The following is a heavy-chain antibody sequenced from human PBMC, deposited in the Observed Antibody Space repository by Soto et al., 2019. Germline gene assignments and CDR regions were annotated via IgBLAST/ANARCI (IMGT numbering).Heavy chain of an antibody. CDR3: TTASVVVPAAMGNYYYYYYGMDV. CDR2: IKSKTDGGTT. D-gene: IGHD2-2*01. Sequence: EVQLVESGGGLVKPGGSLRLSCAASGFTFSNAWMNWVRQAPGKGLEWVGRIKSKTDGGTTDYAAPVKGRFTISRDDSNNTLYLQMNSLKTEDTAVYYCTTASVVVPAAMGNYYYYYYGMDVWGQGTTVTVSS. J-gene: IGHJ6*02. CDR1: GFTFSNAW. V-gene: IGHV3-15*07.